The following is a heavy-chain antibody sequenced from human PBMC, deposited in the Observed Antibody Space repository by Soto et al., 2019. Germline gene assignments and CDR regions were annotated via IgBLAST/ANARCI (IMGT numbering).Heavy chain of an antibody. CDR2: IIPILGIA. J-gene: IGHJ2*01. CDR1: GGTFSSYT. Sequence: QVQLVQSGAEVKKPGSSVKVSCKASGGTFSSYTISWVRQAPGQGLEWMGRIIPILGIANYAQKFQGRVTITADKSTSTDYMELSSLRSEDTAVYYCARNDRGSSGYQKTNWYFDLWGRGTLVTVSS. D-gene: IGHD3-22*01. V-gene: IGHV1-69*02. CDR3: ARNDRGSSGYQKTNWYFDL.